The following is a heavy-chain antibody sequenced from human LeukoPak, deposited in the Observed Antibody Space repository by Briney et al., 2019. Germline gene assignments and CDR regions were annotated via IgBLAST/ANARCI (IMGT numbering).Heavy chain of an antibody. D-gene: IGHD6-19*01. CDR3: ARDGSGWYTGYYYYMDV. J-gene: IGHJ6*03. CDR1: GFTFSSYW. V-gene: IGHV3-21*01. CDR2: ISSSSSYI. Sequence: GGSLRLSCAASGFTFSSYWVSWVRQAPGKGPEWVSSISSSSSYIYYADSVKGRFTISRDNAKNSLYLQMNSLRAEDTAVYYCARDGSGWYTGYYYYMDVWGKGTTVTVSS.